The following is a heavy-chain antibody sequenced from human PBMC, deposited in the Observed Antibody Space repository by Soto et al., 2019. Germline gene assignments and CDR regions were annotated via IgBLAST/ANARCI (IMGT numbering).Heavy chain of an antibody. Sequence: SLRLSCAASGFTFSSYAMSWVRQAPGKGLEWVSAISGSGGSTYYADSVKGRFTISRDNSKNTLYLQMNSLRAEDTAVYYCAKTPYDSSGYYPLLNWFDPWGQGTLVTVSS. J-gene: IGHJ5*02. CDR1: GFTFSSYA. CDR3: AKTPYDSSGYYPLLNWFDP. V-gene: IGHV3-23*01. CDR2: ISGSGGST. D-gene: IGHD3-22*01.